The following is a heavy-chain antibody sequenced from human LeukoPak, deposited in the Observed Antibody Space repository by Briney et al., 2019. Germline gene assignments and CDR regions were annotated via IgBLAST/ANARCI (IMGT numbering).Heavy chain of an antibody. CDR3: ARDTRYYDSSGYYWLDY. V-gene: IGHV3-33*01. Sequence: GGSLRLSCAASGFTFSSYGIHWVRQAPGKGLEWVALIWYDGSNKYYADSVKGRFTISRDNSKNTLYLQMNSLRAEDTAVYYCARDTRYYDSSGYYWLDYWGQGTLVTVSS. CDR2: IWYDGSNK. D-gene: IGHD3-22*01. CDR1: GFTFSSYG. J-gene: IGHJ4*02.